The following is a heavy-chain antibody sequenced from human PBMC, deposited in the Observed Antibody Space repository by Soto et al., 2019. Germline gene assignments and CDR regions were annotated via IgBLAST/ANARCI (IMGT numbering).Heavy chain of an antibody. D-gene: IGHD3-3*01. CDR3: ACEGILFSGVIVFYGMDV. V-gene: IGHV1-8*01. Sequence: QVQLVQSGAEVKKPGASVKVSCKAPGYSFTRHDINWVRQAPGQGLEWMGWINRSSGNTGYAQRVLGRLTMTPDTSTSTAYMELSGLKSGDTAIYSCACEGILFSGVIVFYGMDVWGQGTTVTVPS. CDR2: INRSSGNT. CDR1: GYSFTRHD. J-gene: IGHJ6*02.